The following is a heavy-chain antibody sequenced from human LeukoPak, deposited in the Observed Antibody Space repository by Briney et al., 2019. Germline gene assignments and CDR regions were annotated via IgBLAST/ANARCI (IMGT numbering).Heavy chain of an antibody. CDR1: GGSISSSSYY. D-gene: IGHD3-10*01. J-gene: IGHJ3*02. Sequence: PSETLSLTCTVSGGSISSSSYYWGWIRQPPGKGLEWIGSIYYSGSTYYNPSLKSRVTISVDTSKNQFSLKLSSVTAADTAVYYCARGELWFGEFNAFDSWGQGTMVTVSS. V-gene: IGHV4-39*07. CDR3: ARGELWFGEFNAFDS. CDR2: IYYSGST.